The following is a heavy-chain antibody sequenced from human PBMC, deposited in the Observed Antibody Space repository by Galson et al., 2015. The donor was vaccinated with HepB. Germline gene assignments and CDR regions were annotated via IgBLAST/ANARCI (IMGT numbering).Heavy chain of an antibody. V-gene: IGHV1-69*02. D-gene: IGHD3-10*01. CDR2: IIPILGIA. J-gene: IGHJ4*02. CDR3: ARSSLLLWFGELTG. CDR1: GGTFSSYT. Sequence: SVKVSCKASGGTFSSYTISWVRQAPGQGLEWMGRIIPILGIANYAQKFQGRVTITADKSTSTAYMELSSLRSEDTAVYYCARSSLLLWFGELTGWGQGTLVTVSS.